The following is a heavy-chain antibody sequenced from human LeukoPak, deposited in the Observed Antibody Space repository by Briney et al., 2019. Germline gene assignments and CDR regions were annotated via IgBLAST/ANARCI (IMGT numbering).Heavy chain of an antibody. CDR3: ASSLGPHSGWYDY. D-gene: IGHD6-19*01. V-gene: IGHV1-46*01. CDR1: GYTFTSYY. J-gene: IGHJ4*02. CDR2: INPSGGST. Sequence: ASVKVSCKASGYTFTSYYMHWVRQAPGQGDEWMGIINPSGGSTSYAQKFQGRVTMTRDTATSTVYMELSSLRSEDTAVYYGASSLGPHSGWYDYWGEGTLVTVSS.